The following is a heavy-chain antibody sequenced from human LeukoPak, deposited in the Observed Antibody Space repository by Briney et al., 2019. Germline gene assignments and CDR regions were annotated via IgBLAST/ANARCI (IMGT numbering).Heavy chain of an antibody. Sequence: GGSLRLSCAASGFAFDNYGMSWVRQAPGKGLEWVSGINWNGGSTGYADSVKGRFTISRDNAKNSLYLQMNSLRAEDTAVYYCARRGASSGGLDYWGQGTLVTVSS. CDR2: INWNGGST. J-gene: IGHJ4*02. CDR3: ARRGASSGGLDY. V-gene: IGHV3-20*04. CDR1: GFAFDNYG. D-gene: IGHD6-19*01.